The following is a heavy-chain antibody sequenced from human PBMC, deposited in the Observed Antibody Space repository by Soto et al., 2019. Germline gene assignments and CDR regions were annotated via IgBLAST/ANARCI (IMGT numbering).Heavy chain of an antibody. J-gene: IGHJ5*02. CDR3: ARNIVVVGNWFDP. Sequence: SETLSLTCAFSGGSISSGGYCWSWIRQPPGKGLEWIGYIYHSGSTYYNPSLKSRVTISVDRSKNQFSLKLSSVTAADTAVYYCARNIVVVGNWFDPWGQGTLVTVSS. CDR2: IYHSGST. CDR1: GGSISSGGYC. D-gene: IGHD2-15*01. V-gene: IGHV4-30-2*01.